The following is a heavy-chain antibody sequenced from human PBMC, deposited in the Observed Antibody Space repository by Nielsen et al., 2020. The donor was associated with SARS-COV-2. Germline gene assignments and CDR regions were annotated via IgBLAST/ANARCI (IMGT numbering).Heavy chain of an antibody. D-gene: IGHD4-17*01. J-gene: IGHJ4*02. CDR3: AKGGDYGDYYFDY. Sequence: GGSLRLSCAASGFTFSNYAMTWVRQAPGKGLEWVSIIYAGVREIFYVDSVKGRFTISRDNSWDTLYLRMRDLTAEDTAVYYCAKGGDYGDYYFDYWGQGTVVTVSS. V-gene: IGHV3-23*03. CDR1: GFTFSNYA. CDR2: IYAGVREI.